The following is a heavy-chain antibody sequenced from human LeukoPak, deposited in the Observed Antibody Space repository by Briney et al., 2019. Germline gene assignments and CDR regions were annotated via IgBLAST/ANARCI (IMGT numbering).Heavy chain of an antibody. Sequence: PGGSLRLSCVGSGFSFSSYVIHWVRQAPGKGLEWVSAISGSGGSTYYADSVKGRFTISRDNSKNTLYLQMNSLRAEDTAVYYCAKYITMIVVVIGGYYFDYWGQGTLVTVSS. CDR3: AKYITMIVVVIGGYYFDY. D-gene: IGHD3-22*01. CDR1: GFSFSSYV. V-gene: IGHV3-23*01. J-gene: IGHJ4*02. CDR2: ISGSGGST.